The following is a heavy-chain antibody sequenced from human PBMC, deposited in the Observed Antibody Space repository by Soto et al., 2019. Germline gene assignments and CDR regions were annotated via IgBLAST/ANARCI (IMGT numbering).Heavy chain of an antibody. CDR3: ARPGFTMVRGANANPFDY. V-gene: IGHV3-30-3*01. CDR2: ISYDGSNK. Sequence: GGSLRLSCAASGFTFSSYAMHWVRQAPGKGLEWVAVISYDGSNKYYADSVKGRFTISRENSKNTLYLQMNSLRAEDTAVYYCARPGFTMVRGANANPFDYWGQGTLVTVSS. J-gene: IGHJ4*02. CDR1: GFTFSSYA. D-gene: IGHD3-10*01.